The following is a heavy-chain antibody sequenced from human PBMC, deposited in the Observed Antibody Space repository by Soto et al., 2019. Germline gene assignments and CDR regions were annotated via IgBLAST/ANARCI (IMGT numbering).Heavy chain of an antibody. CDR1: GGSISGYY. Sequence: QVQLQESGPGLVKPSETLSLTCTVSGGSISGYYWSWIRQPPGKGLEWIGYIYYSGSTNYNPSLEXXVXILXDTSKNQFSLKLTSVTAADTAVYYCALCSRYYFDYWGQGTLVTVSS. J-gene: IGHJ4*02. D-gene: IGHD3-10*02. V-gene: IGHV4-59*08. CDR3: ALCSRYYFDY. CDR2: IYYSGST.